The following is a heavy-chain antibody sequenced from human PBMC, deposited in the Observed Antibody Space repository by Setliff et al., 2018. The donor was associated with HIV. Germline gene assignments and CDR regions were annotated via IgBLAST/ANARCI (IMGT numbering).Heavy chain of an antibody. V-gene: IGHV4-59*11. CDR2: IFYSGNT. Sequence: PSETLSLTCTVSGASISSHYWSWIRQPPGKGLEWIGYIFYSGNTNYNPSLKSRVTISVDTSKNQFSLKLTSVTAADTAVYYCARGRSSSPPDYYLDVWGKGTRVTVSS. CDR1: GASISSHY. D-gene: IGHD6-6*01. J-gene: IGHJ6*03. CDR3: ARGRSSSPPDYYLDV.